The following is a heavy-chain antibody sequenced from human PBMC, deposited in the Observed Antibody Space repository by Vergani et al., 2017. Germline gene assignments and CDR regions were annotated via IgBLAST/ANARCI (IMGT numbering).Heavy chain of an antibody. CDR3: ATAPSRICPGTDYYGSGRPSPDY. Sequence: QVQLVQSGAEVKKPGASVKVSCKVSGYTLTELSMHWVRQAPGKGLEWMGGFDPEDGETIYAQKFQGRVTMTEDTSTDTAYMELSSLRSEDTAVYYCATAPSRICPGTDYYGSGRPSPDYWGQGTLVTVSS. CDR1: GYTLTELS. CDR2: FDPEDGET. J-gene: IGHJ4*02. V-gene: IGHV1-24*01. D-gene: IGHD3-10*01.